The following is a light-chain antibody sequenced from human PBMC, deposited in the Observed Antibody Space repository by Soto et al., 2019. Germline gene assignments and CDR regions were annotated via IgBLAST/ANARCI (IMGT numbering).Light chain of an antibody. CDR2: AAS. Sequence: EIVLTQSPATLSLSPGERATLSCRASQSVSSYLAWYQQKPGQAPRLLIHAASNRATGIPARFSGSGSGTDFTLTISSLEPEDFAVYYCQQRSNWPLTFGGGTKVEIK. CDR1: QSVSSY. CDR3: QQRSNWPLT. V-gene: IGKV3-11*01. J-gene: IGKJ4*01.